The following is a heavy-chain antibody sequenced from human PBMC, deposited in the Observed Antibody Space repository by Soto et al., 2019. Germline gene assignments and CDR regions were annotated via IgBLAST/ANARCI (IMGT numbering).Heavy chain of an antibody. Sequence: QVQLVESGGGVVQPGRSLRLSCAASGFTFSNYAIHWVRQAPGKGLEWVAVISYDGSNKYYADSVKGRFTISRDNSKNTLCLQMNSLRAEVTAVYYCVREDTGSFDYWGQGTLVTVSS. J-gene: IGHJ4*02. CDR1: GFTFSNYA. CDR3: VREDTGSFDY. D-gene: IGHD2-8*02. CDR2: ISYDGSNK. V-gene: IGHV3-30-3*01.